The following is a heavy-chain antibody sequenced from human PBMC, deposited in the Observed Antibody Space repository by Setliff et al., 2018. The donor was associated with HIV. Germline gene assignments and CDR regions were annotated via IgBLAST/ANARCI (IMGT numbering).Heavy chain of an antibody. CDR1: GGSISSSSYY. D-gene: IGHD2-2*01. CDR3: ARASWAVGPAAPGSWFDP. Sequence: KTSETLSLTCTVSGGSISSSSYYWGWIRQPPGKGLEWIGTIYYSGSTYYNTSLKSRVTISVDTSKNQFSLKLSSVTAADTAVYYCARASWAVGPAAPGSWFDPWGQGTLVTVSS. J-gene: IGHJ5*02. CDR2: IYYSGST. V-gene: IGHV4-39*07.